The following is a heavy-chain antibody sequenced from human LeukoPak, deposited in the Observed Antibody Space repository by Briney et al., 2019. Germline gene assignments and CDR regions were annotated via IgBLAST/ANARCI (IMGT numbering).Heavy chain of an antibody. CDR3: ARVARGYSYGPYYYYYYMDV. Sequence: SETLSLTCAVYGGSFSGYYWSWIRQPPGKEVEWIGEINHSGSTNYNPSLKSRVTVSVDTSKNQFSLKLKSVTAADTAVYYCARVARGYSYGPYYYYYYMDVWGKGTTVTVSS. CDR1: GGSFSGYY. D-gene: IGHD5-18*01. J-gene: IGHJ6*03. CDR2: INHSGST. V-gene: IGHV4-34*01.